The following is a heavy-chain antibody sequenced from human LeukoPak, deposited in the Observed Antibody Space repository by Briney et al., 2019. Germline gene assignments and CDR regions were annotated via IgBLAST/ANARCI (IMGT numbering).Heavy chain of an antibody. CDR3: ARDRYYGSGSYGLDY. CDR2: IYSGGST. Sequence: GGSLRLSCAASGFTVSSNYMSWVRQAPGKGLEWVSVIYSGGSTYYADSVKGRFTISRDNSKNTLYLQMNSLGAEDTAVYYCARDRYYGSGSYGLDYWGQGTLVTVSS. CDR1: GFTVSSNY. V-gene: IGHV3-53*01. D-gene: IGHD3-10*01. J-gene: IGHJ4*02.